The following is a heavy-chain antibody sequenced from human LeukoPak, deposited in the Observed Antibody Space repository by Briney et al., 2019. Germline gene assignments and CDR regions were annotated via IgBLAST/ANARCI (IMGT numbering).Heavy chain of an antibody. CDR2: MYNSGIT. CDR3: ARHGDSSRGWYFDY. CDR1: GGSISSYY. V-gene: IGHV4-59*08. D-gene: IGHD6-19*01. Sequence: SETLSLTCIVSGGSISSYYWSWIRQPPGKGLEWIGYMYNSGITNYNPSLRSRVTISVDTSKNQLSLRLRSVTAADTAVYYCARHGDSSRGWYFDYWGQGTLVTASA. J-gene: IGHJ4*02.